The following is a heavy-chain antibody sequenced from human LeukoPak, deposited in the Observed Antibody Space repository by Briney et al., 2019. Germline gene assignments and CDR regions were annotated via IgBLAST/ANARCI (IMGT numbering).Heavy chain of an antibody. Sequence: PSETLSLTCTVSGGSISSSSYYWGWIRQPPGKGLEWIGSIYHSGSTNYNPSLKSRVTISVDKSKNQFSLKLSSVTAADTAVYYCASISSSWYSDYWGQGTLVTVSS. V-gene: IGHV4-39*07. CDR2: IYHSGST. D-gene: IGHD6-13*01. CDR1: GGSISSSSYY. J-gene: IGHJ4*02. CDR3: ASISSSWYSDY.